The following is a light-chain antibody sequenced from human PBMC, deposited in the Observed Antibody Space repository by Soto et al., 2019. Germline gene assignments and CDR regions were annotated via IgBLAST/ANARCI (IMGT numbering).Light chain of an antibody. Sequence: EIVMTQSPAALGVSPWERAAGSCIASQSFSINLAWYQQKPGQAPRLLIYGASTGATGVPARFSGSGSGTDFTLTISSLQSEDFAVYYCQQYNKWPRTFGQGTKVDIK. CDR1: QSFSIN. CDR2: GAS. V-gene: IGKV3-15*01. J-gene: IGKJ1*01. CDR3: QQYNKWPRT.